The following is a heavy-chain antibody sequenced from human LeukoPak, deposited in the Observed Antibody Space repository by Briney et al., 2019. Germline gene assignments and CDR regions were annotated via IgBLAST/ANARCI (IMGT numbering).Heavy chain of an antibody. CDR3: ARVGGHCSGGSCYSPSPNSDY. D-gene: IGHD2-15*01. J-gene: IGHJ4*02. CDR2: IKQDGSEK. V-gene: IGHV3-7*01. CDR1: GFTFSSYW. Sequence: GGSLRLSCAASGFTFSSYWMSWVRQAPGKGLEWVANIKQDGSEKYYVDSVKGRFTISRDNAKNSLCLQMNSLRVEDTAVYYCARVGGHCSGGSCYSPSPNSDYWGQGTLVTVSS.